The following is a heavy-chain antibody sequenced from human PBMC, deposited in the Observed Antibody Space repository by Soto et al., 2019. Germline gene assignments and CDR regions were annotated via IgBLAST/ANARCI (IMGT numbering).Heavy chain of an antibody. CDR2: IYYSGST. CDR1: GGSISSYY. J-gene: IGHJ6*03. Sequence: SETLSLTCTVSGGSISSYYWSWIRPPPGKGLEWIGYIYYSGSTNYNPSLKSRVTISVDTSKNQFSLKLSSVTAADTAVYYCARQNPTVTTYYYYYYLDVWGKGTTVTVSS. CDR3: ARQNPTVTTYYYYYYLDV. V-gene: IGHV4-59*08. D-gene: IGHD4-17*01.